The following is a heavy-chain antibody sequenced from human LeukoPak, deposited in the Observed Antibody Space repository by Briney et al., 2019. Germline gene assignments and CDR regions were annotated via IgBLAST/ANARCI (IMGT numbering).Heavy chain of an antibody. Sequence: SETLSLTCTVSGGSISSYYWSWIRQPAGKGLEWIGRIHTSGSTNYNPSLKSRVTVSVDTSKNQFSLKLSSVTAADTAVYYCARDLYYYDSSSYYLFDYWGQGTLVTVSS. V-gene: IGHV4-4*07. CDR1: GGSISSYY. J-gene: IGHJ4*02. D-gene: IGHD3-22*01. CDR2: IHTSGST. CDR3: ARDLYYYDSSSYYLFDY.